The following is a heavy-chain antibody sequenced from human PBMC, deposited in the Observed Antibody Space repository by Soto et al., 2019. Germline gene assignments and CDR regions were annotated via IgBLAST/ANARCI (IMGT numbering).Heavy chain of an antibody. J-gene: IGHJ4*02. CDR1: GGSISSSSYY. CDR2: IYYSGST. CDR3: ARLSGYYDILTGYSDFDY. V-gene: IGHV4-39*01. D-gene: IGHD3-9*01. Sequence: SETLSLTCTVSGGSISSSSYYWGWIRQPPGKRLEWIGSIYYSGSTYYNPSLKSRVTISVDTSKNQFSLKLSSVTAADTAVYYCARLSGYYDILTGYSDFDYWGQGTLVTVS.